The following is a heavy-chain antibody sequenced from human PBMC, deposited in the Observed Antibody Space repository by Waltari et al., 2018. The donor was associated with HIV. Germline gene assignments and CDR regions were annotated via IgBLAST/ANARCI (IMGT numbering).Heavy chain of an antibody. CDR2: VNPNSGGT. V-gene: IGHV1-2*02. Sequence: QAQLVQSGAEVKKPGASVKGACKAAGYTFTSTGYYVHWVRQAPGQGLEWMGWVNPNSGGTVYAQNFQGRVTMTRDTSISTAYMELSRLRSDDTAIYYCAVPWGMTEPTDYWGQGTLVTVSS. D-gene: IGHD3-16*01. CDR3: AVPWGMTEPTDY. J-gene: IGHJ4*02. CDR1: GYTFTSTGYY.